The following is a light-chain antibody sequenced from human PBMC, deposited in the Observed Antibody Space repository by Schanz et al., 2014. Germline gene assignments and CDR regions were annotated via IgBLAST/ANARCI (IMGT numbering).Light chain of an antibody. J-gene: IGLJ2*01. CDR2: DVS. CDR3: SSYAGSNDVV. CDR1: SSDVGGYNY. Sequence: QSALTQPRSVSGSPGQSVTISCTGTSSDVGGYNYVSWYQQHPGKAPKLMIYDVSKRPSGVSNRFSGSKSGNTASLTVSGLQAEDEADYYCSSYAGSNDVVFGGGTKLTVL. V-gene: IGLV2-11*01.